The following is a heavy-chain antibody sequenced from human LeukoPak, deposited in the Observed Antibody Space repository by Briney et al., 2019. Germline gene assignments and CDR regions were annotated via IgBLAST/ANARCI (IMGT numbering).Heavy chain of an antibody. J-gene: IGHJ4*02. CDR3: AKRSRCLPSGGNYYFDY. D-gene: IGHD4-23*01. CDR2: ISGSGGST. Sequence: GGSLRLSCAASGFTFSSYAMSWVRQAPGKGLEWVSAISGSGGSTYYADSVKGRFTISRDNSKNTLYLQMNSLRAEDTAVYYCAKRSRCLPSGGNYYFDYWGQGTLVTVSS. V-gene: IGHV3-23*01. CDR1: GFTFSSYA.